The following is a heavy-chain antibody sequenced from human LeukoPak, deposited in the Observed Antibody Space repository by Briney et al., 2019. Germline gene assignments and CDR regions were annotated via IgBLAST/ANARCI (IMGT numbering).Heavy chain of an antibody. D-gene: IGHD2-8*01. J-gene: IGHJ4*01. CDR1: GFSFSDSY. Sequence: GGSLRLSCVVSGFSFSDSYMTWLRQTPGKGLESLAYISPSSHDIYYADSVKGRFTISRDNARTSLYLQMNSLGPNDTALYYCSTDPRLLTYWGHGTLVTVSS. V-gene: IGHV3-11*01. CDR3: STDPRLLTY. CDR2: ISPSSHDI.